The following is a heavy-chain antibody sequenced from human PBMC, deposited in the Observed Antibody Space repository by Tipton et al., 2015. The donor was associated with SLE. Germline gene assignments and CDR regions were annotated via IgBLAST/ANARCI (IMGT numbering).Heavy chain of an antibody. CDR2: INHSGST. V-gene: IGHV4-34*10. J-gene: IGHJ6*03. CDR1: GGSIGRDY. Sequence: TLSLTCSVSGGSIGRDYWSWIRQPPGKGLEWIGEINHSGSTNYNPSLKSRVTMSVDRSKNQFTLNLSSVTAADTAVYYCARYLSHYYYYMDVWGKGTTVTVSS. CDR3: ARYLSHYYYYMDV.